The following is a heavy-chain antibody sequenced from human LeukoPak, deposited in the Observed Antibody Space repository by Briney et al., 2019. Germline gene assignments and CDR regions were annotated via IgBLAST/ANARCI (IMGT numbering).Heavy chain of an antibody. V-gene: IGHV3-43*02. CDR3: AKGVNTVSFTFDY. CDR1: GFTFHDYS. D-gene: IGHD3-22*01. Sequence: GGSLRLSCAASGFTFHDYSMHWVRQTPGKGLEWVSVISGDGVTTHYADSVKGRFTISRDNSKDSLYLQMDSPRAEDTAVYFCAKGVNTVSFTFDYWGQGTLVTVSS. J-gene: IGHJ4*02. CDR2: ISGDGVTT.